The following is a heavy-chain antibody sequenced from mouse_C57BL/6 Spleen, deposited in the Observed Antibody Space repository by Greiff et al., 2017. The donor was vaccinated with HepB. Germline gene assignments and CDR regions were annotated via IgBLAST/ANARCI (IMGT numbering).Heavy chain of an antibody. D-gene: IGHD2-1*01. J-gene: IGHJ3*01. V-gene: IGHV1-52*01. CDR3: ARLIGNYVWFAY. CDR1: GYTFTSYW. Sequence: QVQLQQPGAELVRPGSSVKLSCKASGYTFTSYWMHWVKQRPIQGLEWIGNIDPSDSETHYNQKFKDKATLTVDKSSSTAYMQLSSLTSEDSAVYYCARLIGNYVWFAYWGQGTLVTVSA. CDR2: IDPSDSET.